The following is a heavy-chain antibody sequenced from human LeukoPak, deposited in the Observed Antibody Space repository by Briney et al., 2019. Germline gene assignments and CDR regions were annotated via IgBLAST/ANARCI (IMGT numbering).Heavy chain of an antibody. CDR1: GFTFSSYA. D-gene: IGHD2-15*01. J-gene: IGHJ6*02. CDR2: ISGSGGST. CDR3: AKARIVVVVVYGMDV. V-gene: IGHV3-23*01. Sequence: PGGSLRLSCAASGFTFSSYAMSWVRQAPGKGLEWVSAISGSGGSTYYADSVKGRFTISRDNSKNTLYLQMNSLRAEDTAVYYCAKARIVVVVVYGMDVWGQGTTVTVSS.